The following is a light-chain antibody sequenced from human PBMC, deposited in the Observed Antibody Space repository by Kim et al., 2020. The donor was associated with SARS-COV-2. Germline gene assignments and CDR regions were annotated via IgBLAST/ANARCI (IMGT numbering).Light chain of an antibody. V-gene: IGLV2-14*03. CDR2: DVS. CDR3: SSYTSSSTLV. CDR1: SSDVGGYNY. J-gene: IGLJ2*01. Sequence: GKSITSSCAGTSSDVGGYNYVAWYQQHPGKAPKLMIYDVSNRPSGVSNRFSGSKSGNTASLTISGLQAEDEADYYCSSYTSSSTLVFGGGTKLTVL.